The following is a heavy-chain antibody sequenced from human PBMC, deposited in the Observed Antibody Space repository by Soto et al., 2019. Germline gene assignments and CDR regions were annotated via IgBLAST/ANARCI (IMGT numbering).Heavy chain of an antibody. CDR2: ISYDGSNK. CDR1: GFTFSNYG. D-gene: IGHD1-26*01. J-gene: IGHJ3*02. CDR3: AKDLGSGSYLFDAFDI. V-gene: IGHV3-30*18. Sequence: GSLRLSCAASGFTFSNYGMHWVRQAPGKGLEWVAVISYDGSNKYYADSVKGRFTISRDNSKNTLYLQMNSLRAEDTAVYYCAKDLGSGSYLFDAFDIWGQGTMVTVSS.